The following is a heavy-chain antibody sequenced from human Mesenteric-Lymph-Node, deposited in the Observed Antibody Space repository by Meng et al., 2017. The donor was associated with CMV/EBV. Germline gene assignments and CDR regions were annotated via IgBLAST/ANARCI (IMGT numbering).Heavy chain of an antibody. CDR2: ISGNGAYT. CDR3: ARGGSNTNKPIGN. Sequence: GESLKISCAASGFTFSSYSMNWVRQAPGKGLEYISGISGNGAYTYYVDSVKGRFTISRDNSKNTLYLQMGSLRAEDMAVYYCARGGSNTNKPIGNWGQGTLVTVSS. V-gene: IGHV3-64*02. J-gene: IGHJ4*02. CDR1: GFTFSSYS. D-gene: IGHD2-8*01.